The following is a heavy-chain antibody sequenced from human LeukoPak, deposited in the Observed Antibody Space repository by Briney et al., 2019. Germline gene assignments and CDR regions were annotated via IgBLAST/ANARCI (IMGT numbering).Heavy chain of an antibody. V-gene: IGHV3-48*01. CDR1: GFNFNGHG. CDR3: ARVRGPTVTTMYFDY. Sequence: GGSLRLSCAASGFNFNGHGMIWVRQAPGKGLEWISYISPGSTTINSADSVKDRFTTSRDKAKSPLFLQMNSLRAEDTAVYYCARVRGPTVTTMYFDYWGQGTLVTVPS. D-gene: IGHD4-17*01. CDR2: ISPGSTTI. J-gene: IGHJ4*02.